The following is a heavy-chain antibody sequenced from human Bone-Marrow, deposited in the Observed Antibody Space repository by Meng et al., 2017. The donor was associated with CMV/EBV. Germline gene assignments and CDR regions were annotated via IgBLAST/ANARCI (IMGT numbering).Heavy chain of an antibody. CDR2: ISWNSGSI. Sequence: SLKISCAAPGFTFDDYAMHWVRQAPGKGLEWVSGISWNSGSIGYADSVKGRFTISRDNAKNSLYLQMNSQRAEDTAVYYCARASSSSYYGMDVWGQGTTVTVSS. V-gene: IGHV3-9*01. CDR1: GFTFDDYA. J-gene: IGHJ6*02. D-gene: IGHD6-13*01. CDR3: ARASSSSYYGMDV.